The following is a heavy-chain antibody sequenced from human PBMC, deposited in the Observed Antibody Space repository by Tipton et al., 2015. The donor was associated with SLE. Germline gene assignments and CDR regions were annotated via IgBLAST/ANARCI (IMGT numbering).Heavy chain of an antibody. D-gene: IGHD2-2*01. V-gene: IGHV4-34*01. J-gene: IGHJ6*03. CDR1: GASFIDFY. Sequence: TLSLTCAVSGASFIDFYWTWIRQPPGKGLEWIGEIHHGGSTTYNPSLKSRVTISVDTSKNQFSLNMTSVTAADTAVYYCARARGDIGVVPPDSGFHHYMDVWGKGTTVTVSS. CDR3: ARARGDIGVVPPDSGFHHYMDV. CDR2: IHHGGST.